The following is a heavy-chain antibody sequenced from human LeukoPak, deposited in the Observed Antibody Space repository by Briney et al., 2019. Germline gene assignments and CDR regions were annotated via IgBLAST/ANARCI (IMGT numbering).Heavy chain of an antibody. Sequence: GGSLRLSCAASGFTFSSYSMSWVRQAPGKGLEWVSVIYSGGSTYYADSVKGRFTISRDNSKNTLYLQMNSLRAEDTAVYYCARAFWVHYYGSGSYFADYWGQGTLVTVSS. CDR3: ARAFWVHYYGSGSYFADY. CDR2: IYSGGST. V-gene: IGHV3-66*02. J-gene: IGHJ4*02. D-gene: IGHD3-10*01. CDR1: GFTFSSYS.